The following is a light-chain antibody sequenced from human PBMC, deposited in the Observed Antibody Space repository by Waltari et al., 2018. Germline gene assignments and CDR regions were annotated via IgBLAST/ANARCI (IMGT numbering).Light chain of an antibody. CDR1: SSDIGGDNY. J-gene: IGLJ3*02. CDR2: GVT. V-gene: IGLV2-14*03. Sequence: QSAPTQPPSVSGSPGQSVTISCTGTSSDIGGDNYVSWFQLHPGRAPKLLIYGVTNRPSGVSDRFSGSKSANTASLTISGLQAEDEADYYCSSYTTIRKWVFGGGTRLTVL. CDR3: SSYTTIRKWV.